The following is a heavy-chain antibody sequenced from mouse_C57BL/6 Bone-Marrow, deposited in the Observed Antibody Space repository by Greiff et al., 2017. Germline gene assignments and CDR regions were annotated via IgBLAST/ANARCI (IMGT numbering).Heavy chain of an antibody. CDR1: GFTFSDYY. CDR3: ARSAGSSYTWFAY. V-gene: IGHV5-12*01. CDR2: ISNGGGST. Sequence: EVMLVESGGGLVQPGGSLKLSCAASGFTFSDYYMYWVRQTPEKRLEWVAYISNGGGSTYYPDTVKGRFTISRDNAKNTLYLQMSRLTSEDTAMYYCARSAGSSYTWFAYWGQGTLVTVSA. J-gene: IGHJ3*01. D-gene: IGHD1-1*01.